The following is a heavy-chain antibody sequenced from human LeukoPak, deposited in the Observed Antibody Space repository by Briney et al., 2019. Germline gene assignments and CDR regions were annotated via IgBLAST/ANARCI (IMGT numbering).Heavy chain of an antibody. V-gene: IGHV3-48*02. CDR1: GFTFSADS. J-gene: IGHJ4*02. D-gene: IGHD1-14*01. CDR3: ARDRPGKYYFDS. Sequence: PGGSLRLSCAASGFTFSADSMNWVRQAPEKGLEWISYISRTGSTTYYGDSVKGRSTISRDNAKNSLFLQLNNLRDEDTAVYLCARDRPGKYYFDSWGQGTLVIVSS. CDR2: ISRTGSTT.